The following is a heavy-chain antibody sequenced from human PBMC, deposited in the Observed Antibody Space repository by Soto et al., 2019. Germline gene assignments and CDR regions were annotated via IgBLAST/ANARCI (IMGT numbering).Heavy chain of an antibody. Sequence: SETLSLTCSVSGGSISGSYWSWIRQSPGKGLEWLGYVYYTGSTNYSPSLRSRVSISVDTSKNEFSLRLSSVTAADTAVYFCARSVAVPGAHIHYWGQGTQVTVSS. CDR1: GGSISGSY. CDR3: ARSVAVPGAHIHY. CDR2: VYYTGST. V-gene: IGHV4-59*01. J-gene: IGHJ4*02. D-gene: IGHD6-19*01.